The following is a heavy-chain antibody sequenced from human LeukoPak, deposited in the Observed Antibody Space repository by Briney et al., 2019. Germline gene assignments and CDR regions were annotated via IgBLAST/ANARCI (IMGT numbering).Heavy chain of an antibody. Sequence: PGGSLRLSCAASGFTFSSYGMHWVRQAPGKGLEWVAVISYDGSNKYYADSVKGRFTISRDNSKNTLYLQMNSLRAEDTAVYYCASGGVHMGVGYWGQGTLVTVSS. CDR1: GFTFSSYG. CDR2: ISYDGSNK. V-gene: IGHV3-30*03. D-gene: IGHD1-26*01. CDR3: ASGGVHMGVGY. J-gene: IGHJ4*02.